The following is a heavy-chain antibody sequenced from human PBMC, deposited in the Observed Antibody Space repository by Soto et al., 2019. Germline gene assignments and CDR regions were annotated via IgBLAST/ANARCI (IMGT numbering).Heavy chain of an antibody. V-gene: IGHV1-18*01. CDR2: ISAYNGNT. CDR3: ARNKRLRYFDRLLPDAYYYYGMDV. Sequence: GSSVKVSCKASGYTFTSYGISWVRQAPGQGLEWMGWISAYNGNTNYAQKLQGRVTMTTETSTSTAYMELRSLRSDDTAVYYCARNKRLRYFDRLLPDAYYYYGMDVWGKGNTVTVSS. CDR1: GYTFTSYG. D-gene: IGHD3-9*01. J-gene: IGHJ6*04.